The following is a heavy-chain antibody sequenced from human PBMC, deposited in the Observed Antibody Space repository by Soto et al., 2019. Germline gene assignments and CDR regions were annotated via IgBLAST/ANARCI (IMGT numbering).Heavy chain of an antibody. V-gene: IGHV5-10-1*01. Sequence: GESLKISCKGSGYSFTSHWISWVRQMPGKGLEWMGRIDPTDSYTNYSPSFQGHVTISADKSISTAYLQWSSLKASDSAMYYCGRRHRFCSGGTCLLNDYWGQGTLVTVSS. CDR3: GRRHRFCSGGTCLLNDY. J-gene: IGHJ4*02. CDR2: IDPTDSYT. CDR1: GYSFTSHW. D-gene: IGHD2-15*01.